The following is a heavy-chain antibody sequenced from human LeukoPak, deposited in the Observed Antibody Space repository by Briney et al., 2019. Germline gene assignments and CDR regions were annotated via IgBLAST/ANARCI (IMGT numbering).Heavy chain of an antibody. Sequence: SETLSLTCTVSGGSISSYYWSWIRQPPGKGLEWIGYIYSSGSTNYNPSLKSRVTISVDTSKNQFSLKPNSVTAADSAVYYCARRRFSLDFWGQGTLVTVSS. CDR2: IYSSGST. CDR1: GGSISSYY. V-gene: IGHV4-4*09. CDR3: ARRRFSLDF. D-gene: IGHD3-3*01. J-gene: IGHJ4*02.